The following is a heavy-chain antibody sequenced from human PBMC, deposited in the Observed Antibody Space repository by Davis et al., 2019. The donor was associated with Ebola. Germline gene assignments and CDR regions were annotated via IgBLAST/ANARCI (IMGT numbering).Heavy chain of an antibody. CDR2: ISGGGRST. Sequence: GESLKISCEASGFIFSHYGMSWVRPGPGKGLEWVSGISGGGRSTDYADSVKGRFTVSRDKSKDTLYLQMNSLTAEDTAVYYCAKYRTYYGLLSGYFDYWGQGTLVTVSP. V-gene: IGHV3-23*01. CDR3: AKYRTYYGLLSGYFDY. CDR1: GFIFSHYG. D-gene: IGHD3-3*01. J-gene: IGHJ4*02.